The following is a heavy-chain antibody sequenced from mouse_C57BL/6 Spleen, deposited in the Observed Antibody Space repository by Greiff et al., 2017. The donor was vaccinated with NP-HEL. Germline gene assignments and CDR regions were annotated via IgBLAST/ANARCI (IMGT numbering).Heavy chain of an antibody. CDR1: GYTFTSYW. CDR3: ARLGAYDYDWFAY. D-gene: IGHD2-4*01. Sequence: QVQLQQPGAELVKPGASVKLSCKASGYTFTSYWMHWVKQRPGQGLEWIGMIHPNSGSTNYNEKFKSKATLTVDKSSSTAYMQLSSLTSEDSAVYYCARLGAYDYDWFAYWGQGTLVTVSA. V-gene: IGHV1-64*01. J-gene: IGHJ3*01. CDR2: IHPNSGST.